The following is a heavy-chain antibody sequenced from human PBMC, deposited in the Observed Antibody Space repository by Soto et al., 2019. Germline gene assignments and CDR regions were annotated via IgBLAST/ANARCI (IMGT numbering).Heavy chain of an antibody. CDR1: GGSFSSYY. CDR3: ARGFGPTGTTRPFDY. V-gene: IGHV4-34*01. CDR2: VNHSGST. Sequence: SETLSLTCTVSGGSFSSYYWSWIRQPPGKGLEWIGEVNHSGSTNYNPSLKSRVTISVDTSKNQFSLKLSSVTAADTAVYYCARGFGPTGTTRPFDYWGQGTLVTVSS. D-gene: IGHD1-1*01. J-gene: IGHJ4*02.